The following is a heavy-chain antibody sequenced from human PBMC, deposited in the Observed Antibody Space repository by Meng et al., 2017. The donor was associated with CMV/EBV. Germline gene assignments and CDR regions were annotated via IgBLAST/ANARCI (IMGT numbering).Heavy chain of an antibody. CDR3: ARGFYYGSGSYSFWFDN. V-gene: IGHV1-69*05. J-gene: IGHJ5*02. CDR2: IIPIFGTA. Sequence: SSVNVSCKASRCALISYVLSGVRQAPGRGREWSGGIIPIFGTAKYAQKFQGRVTITTDESTTPAYMELSSLRSEDTAVYYCARGFYYGSGSYSFWFDNWGQGTLVTVSS. CDR1: RCALISYV. D-gene: IGHD3-10*01.